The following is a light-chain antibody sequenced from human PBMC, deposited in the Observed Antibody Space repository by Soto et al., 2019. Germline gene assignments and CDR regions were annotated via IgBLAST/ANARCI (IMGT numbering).Light chain of an antibody. V-gene: IGKV3-20*01. CDR2: GAS. CDR3: QQYTTSQ. Sequence: EIVLTQSPGTLSLSPVERATLSCRASQSVASKYLAWYQQKPGQAPRLLIYGASSRATGIPDRFSGSGSGTDFTLTISRLEPEDFAVYFCQQYTTSQFGQGTKVDI. J-gene: IGKJ1*01. CDR1: QSVASKY.